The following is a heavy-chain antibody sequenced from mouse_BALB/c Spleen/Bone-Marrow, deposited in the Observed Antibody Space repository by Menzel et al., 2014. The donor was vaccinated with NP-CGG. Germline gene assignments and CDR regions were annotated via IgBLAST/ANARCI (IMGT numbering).Heavy chain of an antibody. Sequence: EVQLQESGGGLVQPGGSLRLSCATYGFTFTDYYMNWVRQPPGKALEWLGFIRNKANGYTSEYSASVKGRFTISRDNSQDNLYLQMNTRRTEDRSAYYCAKDKGRVFYDYWDQGTTLTVSS. CDR2: IRNKANGYTS. J-gene: IGHJ2*01. CDR3: AKDKGRVFYDY. V-gene: IGHV7-3*02. CDR1: GFTFTDYY.